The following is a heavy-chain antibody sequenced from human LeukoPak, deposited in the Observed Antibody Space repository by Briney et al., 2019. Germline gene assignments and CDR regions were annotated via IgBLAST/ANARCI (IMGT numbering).Heavy chain of an antibody. CDR3: ARVEKHSLDNWFDP. Sequence: PSETLSLTCTVSSGSISSTTDYWGWIRQPPGKGLEWIATITYSGSTYYNPSLKSRVTISVDTSKNQFSLKVTSLTAADTAVYYCARVEKHSLDNWFDPWGQGTLVTVSS. V-gene: IGHV4-39*01. J-gene: IGHJ5*02. CDR1: SGSISSTTDY. D-gene: IGHD3-16*01. CDR2: ITYSGST.